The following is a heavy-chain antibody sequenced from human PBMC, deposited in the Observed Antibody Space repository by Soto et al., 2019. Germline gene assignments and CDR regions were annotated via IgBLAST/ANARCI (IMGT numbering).Heavy chain of an antibody. CDR3: ARGSLYSSSRFFDY. CDR2: INHSGST. Sequence: TSETLSLTCAVYGGSFSGYYWSWIRQPPGKGLEWIGEINHSGSTNYNPSLKSRVTISVDTSRNQFSLKLSSVTAADTAVYYCARGSLYSSSRFFDYWGQGTLVTVSS. V-gene: IGHV4-34*01. D-gene: IGHD6-13*01. CDR1: GGSFSGYY. J-gene: IGHJ4*02.